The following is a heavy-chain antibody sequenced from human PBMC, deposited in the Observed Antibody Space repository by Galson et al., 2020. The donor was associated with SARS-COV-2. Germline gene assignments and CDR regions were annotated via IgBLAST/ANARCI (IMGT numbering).Heavy chain of an antibody. V-gene: IGHV3-7*01. D-gene: IGHD3-10*01. Sequence: GGSLRLSCVGSGFTFSGYWINWVRQAPGTGLQWVASIKKDGGDKFYVDSVKGRFTISRDKAKNSVFLEMNSLRVEDTGVYFCARGLFYGYGMDVWGQGTTVSVSS. J-gene: IGHJ6*02. CDR1: GFTFSGYW. CDR3: ARGLFYGYGMDV. CDR2: IKKDGGDK.